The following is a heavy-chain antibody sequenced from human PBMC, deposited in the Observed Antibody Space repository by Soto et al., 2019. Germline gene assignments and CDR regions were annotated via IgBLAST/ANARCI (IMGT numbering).Heavy chain of an antibody. Sequence: QVQLVESGGGVVQPGRSLRLSCAASGFTFSSYGMHWVRQAPGKGLEWVAVISYDGSNKYYADSVKGRFTISRDNSKNTLYLQMNSLRAEDTAVYYCASGVVPAADTQVADPWGQGTLVTVSS. J-gene: IGHJ5*02. V-gene: IGHV3-30*19. D-gene: IGHD2-2*01. CDR3: ASGVVPAADTQVADP. CDR2: ISYDGSNK. CDR1: GFTFSSYG.